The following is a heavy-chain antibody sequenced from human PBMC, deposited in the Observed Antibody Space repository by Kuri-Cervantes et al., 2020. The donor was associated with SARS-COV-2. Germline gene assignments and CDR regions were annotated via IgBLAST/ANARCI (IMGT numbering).Heavy chain of an antibody. CDR1: EFTFSSYS. D-gene: IGHD1-26*01. CDR2: ISSSSSYI. Sequence: GESLKISCAASEFTFSSYSKNWVRQAAGKGLEWVSSISSSSSYIYYADSVKGRFTISRDNAKNSLYLQMNSLRAEDTAVYYCAREGSDGYAFDIWGQGTMVTVSS. CDR3: AREGSDGYAFDI. V-gene: IGHV3-21*01. J-gene: IGHJ3*02.